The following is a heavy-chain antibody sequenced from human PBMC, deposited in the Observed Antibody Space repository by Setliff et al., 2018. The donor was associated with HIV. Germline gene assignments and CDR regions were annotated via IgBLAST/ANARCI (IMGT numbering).Heavy chain of an antibody. Sequence: SENLSLTCTVSGGSISSYYWSWIRQPPGKGLEWIGYIYYSGSTNYNPSLKSRVTISVDTSKNQFSLKLSSVTAADTAVYYCARLGLGIGYYYYYYMDVWGKGTTVTVSS. CDR2: IYYSGST. D-gene: IGHD7-27*01. CDR3: ARLGLGIGYYYYYYMDV. CDR1: GGSISSYY. J-gene: IGHJ6*03. V-gene: IGHV4-59*08.